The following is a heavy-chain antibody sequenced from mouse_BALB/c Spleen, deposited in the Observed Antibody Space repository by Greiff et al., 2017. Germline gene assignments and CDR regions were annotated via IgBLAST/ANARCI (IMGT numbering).Heavy chain of an antibody. CDR2: IDPANGNT. CDR3: ARWEVRRYYAMDD. CDR1: GFNIKDTY. Sequence: EVQLQQSGAELVKPGASVKLSCTASGFNIKDTYMHWVKQRPEQGLEWIGRIDPANGNTKYDPKFQGKATITADTSSNTAYLQLSSLTSEDTAVYYCARWEVRRYYAMDDWGQGTSVTVSA. J-gene: IGHJ4*01. V-gene: IGHV14-3*02. D-gene: IGHD2-14*01.